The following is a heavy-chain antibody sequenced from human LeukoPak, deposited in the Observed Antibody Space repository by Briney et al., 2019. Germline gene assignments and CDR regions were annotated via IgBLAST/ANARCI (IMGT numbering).Heavy chain of an antibody. J-gene: IGHJ4*02. CDR2: INLDGNEK. V-gene: IGHV3-7*01. CDR1: GFTFSSYW. CDR3: AREVAVGIGAYNY. Sequence: GGSLRLSCVASGFTFSSYWMSWVRQAPGKGLEWVANINLDGNEKYYIDSVKGRFTISRDNAKNSLYLQMSSLRAEDTALYYCAREVAVGIGAYNYWGQVTLVTVSS. D-gene: IGHD6-13*01.